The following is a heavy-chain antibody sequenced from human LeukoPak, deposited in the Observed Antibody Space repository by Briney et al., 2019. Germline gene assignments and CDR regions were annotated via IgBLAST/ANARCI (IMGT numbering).Heavy chain of an antibody. J-gene: IGHJ4*02. CDR1: GFTFSSYS. CDR2: ISSSSSYI. Sequence: GGSLRLSCAASGFTFSSYSMNWVRQAPGKGLEWVSSISSSSSYIYYADSVKGRFTISRDNAKNSLYLQMNSLRAEDTAVYYCARAVVVAASSPDYWGQGTLVTVSS. CDR3: ARAVVVAASSPDY. D-gene: IGHD2-15*01. V-gene: IGHV3-21*01.